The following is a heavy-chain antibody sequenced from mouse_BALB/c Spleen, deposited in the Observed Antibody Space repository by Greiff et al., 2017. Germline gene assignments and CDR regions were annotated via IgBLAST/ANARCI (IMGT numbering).Heavy chain of an antibody. V-gene: IGHV1-9*01. CDR3: ARVDGNYLFFAY. Sequence: VKLVESGAELMKPGASVKISCKATGYTFSSYWIEWVKQRPGHGLEWIGEILPGSGSTNYNEKFKGKATFTADTSSNTAYMQLSSLTSEDSAVYYCARVDGNYLFFAYWGQGTLVTVSA. CDR2: ILPGSGST. D-gene: IGHD2-1*01. CDR1: GYTFSSYW. J-gene: IGHJ3*01.